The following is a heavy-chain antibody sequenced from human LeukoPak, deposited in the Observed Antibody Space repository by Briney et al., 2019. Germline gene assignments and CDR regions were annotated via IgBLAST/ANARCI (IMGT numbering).Heavy chain of an antibody. CDR3: APSDYGDHARLRGASITFDP. Sequence: SVKVSCKASGGTFSSYAISWVRQAPGQGLEWMGGIIPIFGTANYAQKFQGRVTITADKSTSTAYMELSSLRSEDTAVYYCAPSDYGDHARLRGASITFDPWGQGTLVTVSS. V-gene: IGHV1-69*06. J-gene: IGHJ5*02. D-gene: IGHD4-17*01. CDR2: IIPIFGTA. CDR1: GGTFSSYA.